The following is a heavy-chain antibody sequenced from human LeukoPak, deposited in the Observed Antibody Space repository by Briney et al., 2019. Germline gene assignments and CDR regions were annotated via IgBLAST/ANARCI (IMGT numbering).Heavy chain of an antibody. Sequence: GGSLRLSCAASGFTVSNNYMSWVRQAPGKGLEWGSVIYSGGSTYFPDSVKGRFTISRDNSKNTLYLQMNSLRAEDTAVYYCARAPRGLINYYDSSYYYYGMDIWGQGTTVTVSS. J-gene: IGHJ6*02. CDR3: ARAPRGLINYYDSSYYYYGMDI. CDR1: GFTVSNNY. CDR2: IYSGGST. V-gene: IGHV3-53*01. D-gene: IGHD3-22*01.